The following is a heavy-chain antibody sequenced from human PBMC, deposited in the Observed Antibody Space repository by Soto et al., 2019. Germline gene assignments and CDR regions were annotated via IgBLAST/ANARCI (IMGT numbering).Heavy chain of an antibody. CDR2: IKQDGSEK. D-gene: IGHD3-3*01. J-gene: IGHJ6*02. V-gene: IGHV3-7*01. Sequence: PGGSLRLSCAASGFTFSSYWMSWVRQAPGKGLEWVANIKQDGSEKYYVESVKGRFTISRDNAKNSLYLQMNSLRAEDTAVYYCARVILRFLENYSMDVWGQGTTVTVSS. CDR1: GFTFSSYW. CDR3: ARVILRFLENYSMDV.